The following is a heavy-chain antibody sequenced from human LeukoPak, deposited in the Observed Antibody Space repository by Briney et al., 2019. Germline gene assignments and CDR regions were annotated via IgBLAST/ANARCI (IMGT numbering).Heavy chain of an antibody. V-gene: IGHV4-39*07. D-gene: IGHD3-22*01. CDR1: GGSISSSSYY. J-gene: IGHJ3*02. CDR3: EGQYYYDSSGYYYPLAFDI. Sequence: PSETLSLTCTVSGGSISSSSYYWGWIRQPPGKGLEWVGSVYYIGSTYYNPSLQSRVTISVDTSKNQFSLKLSSVTAADTAVYYCEGQYYYDSSGYYYPLAFDIWGQGTMVTVSS. CDR2: VYYIGST.